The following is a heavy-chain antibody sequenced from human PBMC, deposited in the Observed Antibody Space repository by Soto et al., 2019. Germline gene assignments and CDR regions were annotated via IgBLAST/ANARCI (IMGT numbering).Heavy chain of an antibody. J-gene: IGHJ5*02. V-gene: IGHV3-64*02. CDR1: GFTFTNSG. CDR2: ISGNGRSA. D-gene: IGHD6-6*01. CDR3: ARDNDGAQFASSYNDL. Sequence: GGSLRLSCAAAGFTFTNSGMHWVRQAPGKGLEYVSAISGNGRSAFYVDSVKGRFTISRDNSRNSVFLHLNSLRAEDTAVYYCARDNDGAQFASSYNDLWGQGT.